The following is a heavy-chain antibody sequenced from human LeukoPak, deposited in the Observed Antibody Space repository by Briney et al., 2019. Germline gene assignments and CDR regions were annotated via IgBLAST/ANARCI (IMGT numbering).Heavy chain of an antibody. Sequence: GGSLRLSCAASGFTFSTYTMHWVRQAPGKGLEWVAVTSFEGTNKYYADSVKGRFTISRDNSKNTLYLQMNSLRAGDTAVYYCARDPRYNYGDLDFWGQGSLVTVSS. D-gene: IGHD5-18*01. CDR3: ARDPRYNYGDLDF. CDR2: TSFEGTNK. CDR1: GFTFSTYT. J-gene: IGHJ4*02. V-gene: IGHV3-30-3*01.